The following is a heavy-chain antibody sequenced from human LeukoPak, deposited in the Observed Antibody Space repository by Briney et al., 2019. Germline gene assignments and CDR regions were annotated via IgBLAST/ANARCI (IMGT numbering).Heavy chain of an antibody. V-gene: IGHV1-24*01. CDR3: AILGEYYYDSSGYYPGFDY. D-gene: IGHD3-22*01. J-gene: IGHJ4*02. Sequence: GASVKVSCKVSGYTLTELSMHWVRQAPGKGLEWMGGFDPEDGETIYAQKFQGRVTMTEDTSTDTAYMELSSLRSEDTAVYYCAILGEYYYDSSGYYPGFDYWGQGTLVTVSS. CDR2: FDPEDGET. CDR1: GYTLTELS.